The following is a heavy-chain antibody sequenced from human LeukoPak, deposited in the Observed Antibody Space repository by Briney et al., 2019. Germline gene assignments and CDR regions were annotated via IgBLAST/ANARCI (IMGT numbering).Heavy chain of an antibody. CDR2: ISSSGSTI. J-gene: IGHJ4*02. CDR3: ASAPPWQWLSHDY. CDR1: GFTFTNYA. D-gene: IGHD3-22*01. Sequence: GGSLRLSCAASGFTFTNYAMNWVRQAPGKGLEWVSYISSSGSTIYYADSVKGRFTISRDNAKNSLYLQMNSLRAEDTAVYYCASAPPWQWLSHDYWGQGTLVTVSS. V-gene: IGHV3-48*03.